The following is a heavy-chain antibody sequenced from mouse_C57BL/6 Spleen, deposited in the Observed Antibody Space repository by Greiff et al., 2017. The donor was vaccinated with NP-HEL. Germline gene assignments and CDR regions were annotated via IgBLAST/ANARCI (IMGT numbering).Heavy chain of an antibody. CDR3: ARDLGSNYEAMDY. J-gene: IGHJ4*01. CDR2: ISDGGSYT. CDR1: GFTFSSYA. D-gene: IGHD2-5*01. V-gene: IGHV5-4*01. Sequence: EVQLVESGGGLVKPGGSLKLSCAASGFTFSSYAMSWVRQTPEKRLEWVATISDGGSYTYYPDNVKGRFTISRDNAKNNLYLQMSHLKSEDTAMYYCARDLGSNYEAMDYWGQGTSVTVSS.